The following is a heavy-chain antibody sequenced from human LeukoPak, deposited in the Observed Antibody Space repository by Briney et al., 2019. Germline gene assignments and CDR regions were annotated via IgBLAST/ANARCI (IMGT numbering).Heavy chain of an antibody. CDR2: ISWNSGSI. Sequence: GGSLRLSCAASGFTFDDYAMHWVRQPPGKGLEWVSGISWNSGSIGYADFVKGRFTISRDNAKNSLYLQMNSLRAEDTAMYFCVKDGAQPGYHFDLWGQGALVTVSS. CDR3: VKDGAQPGYHFDL. D-gene: IGHD5-18*01. CDR1: GFTFDDYA. V-gene: IGHV3-9*01. J-gene: IGHJ4*02.